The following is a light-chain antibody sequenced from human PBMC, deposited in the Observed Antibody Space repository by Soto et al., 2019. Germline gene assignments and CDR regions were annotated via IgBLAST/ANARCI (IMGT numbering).Light chain of an antibody. CDR3: QQTNSFPIP. J-gene: IGKJ5*01. CDR2: GAS. CDR1: QGIGTW. Sequence: DVQVTQSPSFVSASVGDRVTNTCRASQGIGTWLAWYQQKPGAAPNLLISGASNLESGVPARFSGSGLGTHFTFTIVSLQPEDSATYYCQQTNSFPIPFGQGTRLEI. V-gene: IGKV1D-12*01.